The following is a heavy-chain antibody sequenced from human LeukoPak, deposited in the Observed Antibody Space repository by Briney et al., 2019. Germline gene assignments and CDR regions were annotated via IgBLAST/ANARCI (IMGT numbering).Heavy chain of an antibody. V-gene: IGHV1-69*04. Sequence: ASVKVSCKASGGTFSSYAISWVRQAPGQGLEWMGRIIPILGIANYAQKFQGRVTITADKSTSTAYIELSSLRSEDTAVYYCARDRGDSGNYHLAYWGQGTLVTVSS. D-gene: IGHD1-26*01. J-gene: IGHJ4*02. CDR2: IIPILGIA. CDR1: GGTFSSYA. CDR3: ARDRGDSGNYHLAY.